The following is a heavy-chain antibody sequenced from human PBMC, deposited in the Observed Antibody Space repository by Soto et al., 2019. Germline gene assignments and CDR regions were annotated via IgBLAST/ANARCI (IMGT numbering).Heavy chain of an antibody. Sequence: GGSLRLSCAASGFTFSSYAMSWVRQAPGKGLEWVSAISGSGGSTYYADSVKGRFTISRDNSKNTLYLQMNSLRAEDTAVYYCAKVKSREPSITMIVVLIDAFDIWGQGTMVTVSS. CDR3: AKVKSREPSITMIVVLIDAFDI. V-gene: IGHV3-23*01. CDR2: ISGSGGST. CDR1: GFTFSSYA. J-gene: IGHJ3*02. D-gene: IGHD3-22*01.